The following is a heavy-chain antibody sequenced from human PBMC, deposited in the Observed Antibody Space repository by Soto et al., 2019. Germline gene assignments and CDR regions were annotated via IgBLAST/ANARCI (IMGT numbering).Heavy chain of an antibody. Sequence: GGSLRLSCAASGFTFSGSAMHWVRQASGKWLEWVGRIRSKANSYATAYAASVKGRFTISRDDSKNTAYLQMNSLKTEDTAVYYCTRHGVGTSCYDYWGQGTLVTVSS. V-gene: IGHV3-73*01. CDR3: TRHGVGTSCYDY. CDR2: IRSKANSYAT. CDR1: GFTFSGSA. J-gene: IGHJ4*02. D-gene: IGHD2-2*01.